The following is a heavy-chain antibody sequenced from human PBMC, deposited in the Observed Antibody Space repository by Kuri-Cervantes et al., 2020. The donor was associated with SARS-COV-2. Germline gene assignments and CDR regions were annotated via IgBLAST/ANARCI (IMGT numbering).Heavy chain of an antibody. CDR2: INPNSGGT. D-gene: IGHD6-6*01. CDR3: ARAAGYSSSFAFDI. V-gene: IGHV1-2*02. CDR1: GYTFTGYY. Sequence: ASVKVSCRASGYTFTGYYMHWVRQATGQGLEWMGWINPNSGGTNYAQKFQGRVTMTRDTSISTAYMELSRLRSDDTAVYYCARAAGYSSSFAFDIWGQGTMVTVSS. J-gene: IGHJ3*02.